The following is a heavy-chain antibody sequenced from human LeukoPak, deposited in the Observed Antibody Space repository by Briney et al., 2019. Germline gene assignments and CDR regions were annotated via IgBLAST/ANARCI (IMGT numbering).Heavy chain of an antibody. CDR3: ARDDHWGWDK. Sequence: GGSLRLSCAASGFSFSENWMSWVRQAPGKGPEWVANIRPDGNVAFHVDFVKGRFSISRDNAKNTLYLQMNGLRVEDTALYYCARDDHWGWDKWGRGTLVTVSS. D-gene: IGHD7-27*01. CDR2: IRPDGNVA. CDR1: GFSFSENW. J-gene: IGHJ4*02. V-gene: IGHV3-7*01.